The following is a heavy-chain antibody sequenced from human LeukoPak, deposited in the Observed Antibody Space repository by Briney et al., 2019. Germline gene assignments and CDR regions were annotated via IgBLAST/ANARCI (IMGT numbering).Heavy chain of an antibody. CDR2: ISSSGSTI. CDR3: ARDSRLVLMGGYYFDY. CDR1: GFTFSSYE. V-gene: IGHV3-48*03. D-gene: IGHD6-19*01. J-gene: IGHJ4*02. Sequence: GGSPRLSCAASGFTFSSYEMNWVRQAPGKGLEWVSYISSSGSTIYYADSVKGRFTISRDNAKNSLYLQMNSLRAEDTAVYYCARDSRLVLMGGYYFDYWGQGTLVTVSS.